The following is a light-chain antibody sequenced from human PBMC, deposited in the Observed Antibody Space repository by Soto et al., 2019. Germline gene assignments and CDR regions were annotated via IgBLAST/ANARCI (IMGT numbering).Light chain of an antibody. CDR3: QQRSNWPPIT. V-gene: IGKV3-11*01. CDR2: DAS. Sequence: IVLTQSPATLSLSPGERATLSCRASQDISSLLAWYQQKPGQPPRLLIYDASNRATGIPARFSGSGSGTDFTLTIGSLEPEDFAVYYCQQRSNWPPITFGQGTRLEI. CDR1: QDISSL. J-gene: IGKJ5*01.